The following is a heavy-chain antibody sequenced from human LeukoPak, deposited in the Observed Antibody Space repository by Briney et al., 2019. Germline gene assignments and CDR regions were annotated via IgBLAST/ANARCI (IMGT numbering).Heavy chain of an antibody. Sequence: PGGSLRLSCAASGFTFSGSAMHWVRQASGEGLEWVGRIRSKANSYATAYAASVKGRFTISRDDSKNTAYLQMNSLKTEDTAVYYCTTRTPRAYYYYYYMDVWGKGTTVTVSS. CDR3: TTRTPRAYYYYYYMDV. CDR2: IRSKANSYAT. J-gene: IGHJ6*03. V-gene: IGHV3-73*01. CDR1: GFTFSGSA.